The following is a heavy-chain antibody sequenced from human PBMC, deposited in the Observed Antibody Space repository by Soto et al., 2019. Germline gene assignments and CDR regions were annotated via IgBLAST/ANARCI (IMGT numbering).Heavy chain of an antibody. CDR1: GFTFDDYT. J-gene: IGHJ4*02. CDR3: AKERESSGPYYFDY. Sequence: GGSLRLSCAASGFTFDDYTMHWVRQAPGKGLEWVSLISWDGGSTYYADSVKGRFTISRDNSKNSLYLQMNSLRTEDTALYYCAKERESSGPYYFDYWGQGTLVTVSS. CDR2: ISWDGGST. V-gene: IGHV3-43*01. D-gene: IGHD6-19*01.